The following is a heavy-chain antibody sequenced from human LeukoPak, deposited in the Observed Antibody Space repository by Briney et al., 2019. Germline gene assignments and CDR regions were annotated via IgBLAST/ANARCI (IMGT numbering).Heavy chain of an antibody. CDR3: ASSHCSSTSCPFDY. CDR2: IYYSGST. CDR1: GGSISSYY. D-gene: IGHD2-2*01. Sequence: SETLSLTCSVSGGSISSYYWSWIRQPPGKGLEWIGYIYYSGSTNYNPSLKSRVTISVDTSKNQFSLKLSSVTAADTAVYYCASSHCSSTSCPFDYWGQGTLVTVSS. V-gene: IGHV4-59*01. J-gene: IGHJ4*02.